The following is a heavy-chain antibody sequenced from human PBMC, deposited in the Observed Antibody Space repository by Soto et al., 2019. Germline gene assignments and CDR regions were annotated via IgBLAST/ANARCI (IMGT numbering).Heavy chain of an antibody. Sequence: PGGSLRLSCAASGFTFSSYAMHWVRQAPGKGLEWVAVISYDGSNKYYADSVKGRFTISRDNSKNTLYLQMNSLRAEDTAVYYCARDGGYCTNGVCLNYFDYWGQGTLVTVYS. CDR3: ARDGGYCTNGVCLNYFDY. V-gene: IGHV3-30-3*01. CDR2: ISYDGSNK. J-gene: IGHJ4*02. D-gene: IGHD2-8*01. CDR1: GFTFSSYA.